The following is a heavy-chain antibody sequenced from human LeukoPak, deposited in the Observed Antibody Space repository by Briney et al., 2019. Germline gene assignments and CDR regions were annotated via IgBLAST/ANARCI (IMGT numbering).Heavy chain of an antibody. J-gene: IGHJ4*02. V-gene: IGHV3-11*01. CDR1: GFTFSDYY. D-gene: IGHD2-2*02. Sequence: GGSLRLSCAASGFTFSDYYMSWIRQAPGKGLKWVSYISSSGSTIYYADSVKGRLTISRDNAKNSLYLQMNSLRAEDTAVYYCARGGYCSSTSCYIMVGVDYWGQGTLVTVSS. CDR2: ISSSGSTI. CDR3: ARGGYCSSTSCYIMVGVDY.